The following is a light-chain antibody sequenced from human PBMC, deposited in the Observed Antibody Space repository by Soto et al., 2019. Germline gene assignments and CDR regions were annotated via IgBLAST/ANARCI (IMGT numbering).Light chain of an antibody. CDR3: SSFSASNTLV. CDR1: SSDVGAYNY. V-gene: IGLV2-8*01. CDR2: EVT. Sequence: QSALTQPPSASGSPGQSVTISCTGTSSDVGAYNYVSWYQQHAGKAPKLVIYEVTKRPSGVPDRFSGSKSANTASLTVSGLQAEDEADDYCSSFSASNTLVFGGGTKLTVL. J-gene: IGLJ3*02.